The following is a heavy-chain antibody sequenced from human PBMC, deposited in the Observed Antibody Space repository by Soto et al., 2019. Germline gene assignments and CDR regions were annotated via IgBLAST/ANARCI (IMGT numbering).Heavy chain of an antibody. CDR1: GFSLSTSGMC. D-gene: IGHD6-19*01. CDR2: IDWDDDK. Sequence: SGPTLVNPTQTLTLTCTFSGFSLSTSGMCVSWIRQPPEKALEWLALIDWDDDKYYSTSLKTRLTISKDTSKNQVVLTMTNMDPVDTATYYCARIKRHSSGWTGFDYWGQGTLVTVSS. V-gene: IGHV2-70*01. J-gene: IGHJ4*02. CDR3: ARIKRHSSGWTGFDY.